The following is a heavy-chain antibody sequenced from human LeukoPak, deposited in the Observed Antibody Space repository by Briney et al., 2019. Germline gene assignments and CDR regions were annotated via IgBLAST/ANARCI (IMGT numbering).Heavy chain of an antibody. V-gene: IGHV1-46*01. CDR2: INPSGGT. Sequence: ASVKVSCKASGHTFSIYNMHWVRQAPGQGLEWMGIINPSGGTSCAQKIQGRVTMTRDTSTTTVYMELSSLRSEDTAVYYCAREGVAATGLDYWGQGTLVTVSS. CDR1: GHTFSIYN. CDR3: AREGVAATGLDY. J-gene: IGHJ4*02. D-gene: IGHD6-13*01.